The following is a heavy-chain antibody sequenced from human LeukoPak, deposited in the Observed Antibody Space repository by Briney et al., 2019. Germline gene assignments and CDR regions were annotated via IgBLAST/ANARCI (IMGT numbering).Heavy chain of an antibody. V-gene: IGHV3-9*01. Sequence: GGSLRLSCAASGFTFDDYAMHWVRQAPGKGLEWVSGISWNSGSIGYADSVKGRFTISRDNAKNSLYLQMNSLRAEDTALYYCANAVAVSGPGVDYWGQGTLVTVSS. CDR3: ANAVAVSGPGVDY. D-gene: IGHD6-19*01. J-gene: IGHJ4*02. CDR1: GFTFDDYA. CDR2: ISWNSGSI.